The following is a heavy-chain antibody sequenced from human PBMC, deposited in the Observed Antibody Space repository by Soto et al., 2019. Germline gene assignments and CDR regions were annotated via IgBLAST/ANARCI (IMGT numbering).Heavy chain of an antibody. CDR3: AKDPKPHSSAWNWFDP. V-gene: IGHV3-23*01. J-gene: IGHJ5*02. CDR1: GFTFSSYA. Sequence: GGSLRLSCAVSGFTFSSYAMSWVRQAPGKGLEWVSAISGSGGSTYYADSVKGRFTISRDNSKNTLDLQMNSLRAEDTAVYYCAKDPKPHSSAWNWFDPWGQGTLVTVSS. D-gene: IGHD6-19*01. CDR2: ISGSGGST.